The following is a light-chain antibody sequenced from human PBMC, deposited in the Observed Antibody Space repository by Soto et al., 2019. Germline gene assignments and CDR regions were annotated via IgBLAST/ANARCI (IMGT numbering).Light chain of an antibody. CDR2: GND. J-gene: IGLJ3*02. CDR3: AAWDNSLSGRL. Sequence: QSVLTQPPSASGTPGQRVTISCSGSSSNIGSNTVNWYRQLPGTAPKLLIYGNDQRPSGVPDRFSGSKSGTSASLAISGVRSEDEADYYCAAWDNSLSGRLFGGGTKLTVL. V-gene: IGLV1-47*01. CDR1: SSNIGSNT.